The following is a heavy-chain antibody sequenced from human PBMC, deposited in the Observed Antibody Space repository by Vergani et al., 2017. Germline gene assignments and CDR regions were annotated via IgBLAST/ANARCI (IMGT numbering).Heavy chain of an antibody. V-gene: IGHV3-15*07. CDR1: GFSFRNAW. CDR2: IKSTFDRGTT. D-gene: IGHD2-21*01. J-gene: IGHJ6*02. Sequence: EVQLVESGGGIVKPGGSLRLSCVASGFSFRNAWMNWVRRTPGKGLEWVGRIKSTFDRGTTDYAAAVKGRFNISRDDSKNTLLLQMNGLKTEDIGVYYCTTDPRYCGDGSCDWLRDHHYYGMDVWGQGTTVTVSS. CDR3: TTDPRYCGDGSCDWLRDHHYYGMDV.